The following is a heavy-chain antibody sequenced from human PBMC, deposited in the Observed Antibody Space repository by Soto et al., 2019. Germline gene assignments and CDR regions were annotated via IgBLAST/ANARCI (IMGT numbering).Heavy chain of an antibody. CDR2: ISNRANSYST. Sequence: EVQLVESGGGLVQPGGSLRLSCAASGFTFSDHYMDWVRQAPGKGLEWVGRISNRANSYSTQYAAPVKCRFTIARDDSKTSLYLQMNSLKAEDTAVYYCTRVRIYADEGAGPFDIWGQGTVVTVS. CDR3: TRVRIYADEGAGPFDI. CDR1: GFTFSDHY. D-gene: IGHD2-8*01. V-gene: IGHV3-72*01. J-gene: IGHJ3*02.